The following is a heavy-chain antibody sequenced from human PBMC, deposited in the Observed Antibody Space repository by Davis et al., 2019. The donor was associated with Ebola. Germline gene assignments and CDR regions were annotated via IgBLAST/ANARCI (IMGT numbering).Heavy chain of an antibody. J-gene: IGHJ6*02. V-gene: IGHV3-23*01. CDR2: ISGSGGST. CDR1: GFTFSSYA. Sequence: GESLKISCAASGFTFSSYAMSWVRQAPGKGLEWVSVISGSGGSTYYADSVKGRFTISRDNSKNTLYLQMNSLRAEDTAVYYCAKDIGFCTGGVCYDYYYGMDVWGQGTTVTVSS. CDR3: AKDIGFCTGGVCYDYYYGMDV. D-gene: IGHD2-8*02.